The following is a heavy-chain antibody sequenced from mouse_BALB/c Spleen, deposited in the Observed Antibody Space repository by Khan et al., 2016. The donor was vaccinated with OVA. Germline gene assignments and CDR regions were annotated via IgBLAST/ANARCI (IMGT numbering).Heavy chain of an antibody. CDR1: GYTFTSYW. Sequence: QVQLKQSGAELAKPGASVKMSCKASGYTFTSYWMHWVKQRPGQGLEWIGYINPSTGYTESNQRFKDKATLTADKSSRTAYMQLRRLTSEESAVYYCANQGSSSAWLTDWGQGTLVTVSA. V-gene: IGHV1-7*01. CDR2: INPSTGYT. CDR3: ANQGSSSAWLTD. D-gene: IGHD1-1*01. J-gene: IGHJ3*01.